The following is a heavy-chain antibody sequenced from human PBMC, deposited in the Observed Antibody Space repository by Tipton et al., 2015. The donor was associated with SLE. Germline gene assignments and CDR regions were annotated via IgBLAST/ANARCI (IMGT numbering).Heavy chain of an antibody. CDR1: GFTFSSYW. CDR2: IKQDGSEK. D-gene: IGHD1-26*01. Sequence: SGFTFSSYWMSWVRQAPGKGLEWVANIKQDGSEKYYVDSVKGRFTISRDNAKNSLYLQMNSLRAEDTAVYYCARGEVGALDYWGQGTLVTVSS. CDR3: ARGEVGALDY. J-gene: IGHJ4*02. V-gene: IGHV3-7*01.